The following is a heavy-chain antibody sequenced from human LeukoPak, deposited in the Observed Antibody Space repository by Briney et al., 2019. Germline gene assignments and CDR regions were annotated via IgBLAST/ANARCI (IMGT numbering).Heavy chain of an antibody. D-gene: IGHD5-18*01. CDR2: ISGYNGNT. J-gene: IGHJ3*02. V-gene: IGHV1-18*01. Sequence: ASVKVSCKASGYIFTTYSISWVRQAPGQGLEWKGWISGYNGNTNYAQKFLGRVTVTKDPSTSTVYMELRSLRSHDTAVYYCARDGGYNPGRDAFDIWGQGTMVTVSS. CDR3: ARDGGYNPGRDAFDI. CDR1: GYIFTTYS.